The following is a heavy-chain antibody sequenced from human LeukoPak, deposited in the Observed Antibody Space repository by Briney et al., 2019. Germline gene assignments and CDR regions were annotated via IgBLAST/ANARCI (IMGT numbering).Heavy chain of an antibody. D-gene: IGHD3-9*01. CDR2: IYYSGST. J-gene: IGHJ4*02. V-gene: IGHV4-61*01. CDR3: ARGPRVLRYFDWLLPYYFDY. Sequence: SSEILSLTCTVSGGSVSIGSYYWRWIRQPPGKGLEWIGYIYYSGSTNYNPSLKSRVTISVDTSKNQFSLKLSSVTAADTAVYYCARGPRVLRYFDWLLPYYFDYWGQGTLVTVSS. CDR1: GGSVSIGSYY.